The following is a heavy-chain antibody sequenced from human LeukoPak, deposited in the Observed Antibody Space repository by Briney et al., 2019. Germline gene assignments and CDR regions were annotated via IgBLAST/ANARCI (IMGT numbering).Heavy chain of an antibody. Sequence: SSQTLSLTCTVSGDYIRSGGYYWSWIRQHQGRGLEWIGYIYYSGSTYFNPSLKGRLTISVDTSKNQFSLKMSSVTAADTAIYYCAKGDGGDWFDPWGQGTLVTVSS. CDR3: AKGDGGDWFDP. V-gene: IGHV4-31*03. D-gene: IGHD3-10*01. CDR2: IYYSGST. J-gene: IGHJ5*02. CDR1: GDYIRSGGYY.